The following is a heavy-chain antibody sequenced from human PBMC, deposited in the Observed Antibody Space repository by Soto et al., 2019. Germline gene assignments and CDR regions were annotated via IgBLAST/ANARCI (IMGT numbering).Heavy chain of an antibody. CDR3: ASDAEYCSGGSCQPGTSDH. J-gene: IGHJ4*02. CDR1: GFTASSND. D-gene: IGHD2-15*01. Sequence: HPGGSLRLSCAASGFTASSNDMSWVRQAPGKGLEWVSDIYSGGSTNYADSVKGRFTISRDNSKNTLYLQMNSLRAEDTAVYYCASDAEYCSGGSCQPGTSDHWGQGTLVTVSS. CDR2: IYSGGST. V-gene: IGHV3-53*01.